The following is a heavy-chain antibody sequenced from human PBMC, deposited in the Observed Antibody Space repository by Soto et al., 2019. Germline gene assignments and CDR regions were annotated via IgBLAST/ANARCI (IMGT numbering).Heavy chain of an antibody. J-gene: IGHJ4*02. V-gene: IGHV3-33*01. CDR2: IWYDGSNK. CDR3: ASDIRVTMVRGAGVDY. Sequence: QVQLVESGGGVVQPGRSLRLSCAASGFNFSSYGMHWVRQAPGKGLEWVAVIWYDGSNKYYADSVKGRFTISRDNSKNTLYLQMNSLRAEYTAVYYCASDIRVTMVRGAGVDYWGQGTLVTVSS. D-gene: IGHD3-10*01. CDR1: GFNFSSYG.